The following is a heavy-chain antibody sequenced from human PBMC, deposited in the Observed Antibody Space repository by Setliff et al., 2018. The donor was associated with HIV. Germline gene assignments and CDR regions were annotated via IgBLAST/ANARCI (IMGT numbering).Heavy chain of an antibody. CDR1: GYSISSGYY. J-gene: IGHJ4*02. D-gene: IGHD6-19*01. Sequence: SETLSLTCTVSGYSISSGYYWGWIRQPPGKGLEWIGNIYHSGSTYYNPSLKSRVTISLDTSKNQFSLKLTSVTAADTAVYYCARLRISGWDLDYWGQGTLVTVSS. CDR3: ARLRISGWDLDY. V-gene: IGHV4-38-2*02. CDR2: IYHSGST.